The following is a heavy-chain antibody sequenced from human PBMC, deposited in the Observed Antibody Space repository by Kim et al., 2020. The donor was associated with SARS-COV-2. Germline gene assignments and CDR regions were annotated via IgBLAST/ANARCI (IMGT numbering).Heavy chain of an antibody. V-gene: IGHV1-69*13. CDR1: GGTFSSYA. D-gene: IGHD1-26*01. CDR2: IIPIFGTA. Sequence: SVKVSCKASGGTFSSYAISWVRQAPGQGLEWMGGIIPIFGTANYAQKFQGRVTITADESTSTAYMELSSLRSEDTAVYYCAISEDFIVGATGWGQGTLVTVSS. J-gene: IGHJ4*02. CDR3: AISEDFIVGATG.